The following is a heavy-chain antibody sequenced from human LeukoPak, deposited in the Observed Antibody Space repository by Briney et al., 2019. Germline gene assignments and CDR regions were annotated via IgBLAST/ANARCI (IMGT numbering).Heavy chain of an antibody. J-gene: IGHJ4*02. V-gene: IGHV1-18*01. Sequence: ASVKVSCKASGYTFTSYGISWARQAPGQGLEWMGWISTYNGNTNYAQKLQGRVTMTTDTSTSTAYMELRSLRSDDTAVYYCARSRPRGCSGGSCYGPRKYYFDYWGQGTLVTVSS. CDR2: ISTYNGNT. CDR3: ARSRPRGCSGGSCYGPRKYYFDY. CDR1: GYTFTSYG. D-gene: IGHD2-15*01.